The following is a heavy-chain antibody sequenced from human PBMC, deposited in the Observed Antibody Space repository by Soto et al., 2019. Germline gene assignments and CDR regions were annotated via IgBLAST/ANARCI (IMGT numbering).Heavy chain of an antibody. V-gene: IGHV4-30-4*08. J-gene: IGHJ5*02. Sequence: PSETLSLTCTVSGGSISSGGYYWSWIRQHPGKGLEWIGYIYYSGSTYYNPSLKSRVTISVDTSKNQFSLKLSSVTAADTAVYYCARDKTYYYGSGSYYNSFWFDPWGQGTLVTVSS. CDR3: ARDKTYYYGSGSYYNSFWFDP. CDR1: GGSISSGGYY. D-gene: IGHD3-10*01. CDR2: IYYSGST.